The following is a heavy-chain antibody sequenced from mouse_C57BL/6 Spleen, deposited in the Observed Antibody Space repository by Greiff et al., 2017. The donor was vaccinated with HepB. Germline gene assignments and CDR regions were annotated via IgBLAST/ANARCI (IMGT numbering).Heavy chain of an antibody. CDR3: AREDYGRSLDY. D-gene: IGHD1-1*01. Sequence: EVKLLESGPGLVKPSQSLSLTCSVPGYSITSGYYWNWIRQFPGNKLEWMGYISYDGSNNYNPSLKNRISITRDTSKNQFFLKLNSVTTEDTATYYCAREDYGRSLDYWGQGTTLTVSS. J-gene: IGHJ2*01. CDR1: GYSITSGYY. V-gene: IGHV3-6*01. CDR2: ISYDGSN.